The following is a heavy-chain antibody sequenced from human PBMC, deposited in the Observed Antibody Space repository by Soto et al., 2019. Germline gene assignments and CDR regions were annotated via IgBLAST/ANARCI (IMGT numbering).Heavy chain of an antibody. Sequence: ASETLSLTCTVSGGSVSSGSYYWSWIRQPPGKGLEWIGYIYYSGSTNYNPSLKSRVTISVDTSKNQFSLKLSSVTAADTAVYYCARVDCTNGVCYTGGGFFDYWGQGTLVTVSS. CDR1: GGSVSSGSYY. CDR2: IYYSGST. V-gene: IGHV4-61*01. D-gene: IGHD2-8*01. CDR3: ARVDCTNGVCYTGGGFFDY. J-gene: IGHJ4*02.